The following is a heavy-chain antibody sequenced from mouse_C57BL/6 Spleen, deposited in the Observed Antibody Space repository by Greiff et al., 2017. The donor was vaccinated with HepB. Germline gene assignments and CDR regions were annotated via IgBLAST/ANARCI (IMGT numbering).Heavy chain of an antibody. D-gene: IGHD2-4*01. CDR3: ARGNYDSDANY. V-gene: IGHV1-82*01. Sequence: QVQLQQSGPELVKPGASVKISCKASGYAFSSSWMNWVKQRPGKGLEWIGRIYPGDGDTNYNGKFTGKATLTADKSSSTAYMQLSSLTSEDSAVYFCARGNYDSDANYWGQGTTLTVSS. CDR1: GYAFSSSW. J-gene: IGHJ2*01. CDR2: IYPGDGDT.